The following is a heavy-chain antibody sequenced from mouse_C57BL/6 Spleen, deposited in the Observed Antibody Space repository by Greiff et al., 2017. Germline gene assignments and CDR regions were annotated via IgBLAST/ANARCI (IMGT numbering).Heavy chain of an antibody. CDR2: IDPSDSYT. J-gene: IGHJ4*01. V-gene: IGHV1-50*01. CDR1: GYTFTSYW. CDR3: AREGGSSPLDY. Sequence: VQLQQPGAELVKPGASVKLSCKASGYTFTSYWMQWVKQRPGQGLEWIGEIDPSDSYTNYNQKFKGKATLTVDPSSSTAYMQLSSRTSEDAAVYYCAREGGSSPLDYWGQGTSVTVSS. D-gene: IGHD1-1*01.